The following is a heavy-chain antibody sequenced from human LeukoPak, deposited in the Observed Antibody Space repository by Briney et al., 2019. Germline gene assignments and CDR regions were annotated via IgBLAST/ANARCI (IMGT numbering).Heavy chain of an antibody. CDR1: GFTFDDYT. J-gene: IGHJ4*02. Sequence: GGSLRLTCAASGFTFDDYTMHWVRQAPGKGLEWVSLISWDGGSTYYADSVKGRFTISRDNSKNSLYLQMNSLRTEDTALYFCAKDGGGDVFDYWGQGTLVTVSS. V-gene: IGHV3-43*01. D-gene: IGHD3-16*01. CDR2: ISWDGGST. CDR3: AKDGGGDVFDY.